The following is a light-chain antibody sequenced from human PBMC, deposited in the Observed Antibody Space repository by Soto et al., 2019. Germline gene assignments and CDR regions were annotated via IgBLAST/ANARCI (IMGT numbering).Light chain of an antibody. V-gene: IGLV2-14*01. Sequence: QSALTQPASVSGSPGQSITISCTGTSSDVGGYNYVSWYQQHPGNAPKLMIYDVSNRPSGVSNRFSGSKSGNTASLTISGLQAEDEADYYCSSYRSSSTYVVFGGGTKVTVL. CDR3: SSYRSSSTYVV. CDR2: DVS. CDR1: SSDVGGYNY. J-gene: IGLJ2*01.